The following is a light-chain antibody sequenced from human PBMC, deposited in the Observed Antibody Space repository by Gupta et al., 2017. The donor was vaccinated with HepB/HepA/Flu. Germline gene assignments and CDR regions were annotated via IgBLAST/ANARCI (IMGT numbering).Light chain of an antibody. CDR2: YDN. Sequence: SYVLTQPPSVSVAPGMTARISCGGNNIGTKGVHWYQQKPGQAPMLVMYYDNDRPPGIPERLSGSSSGNTATLTISRVEAGDEADYVCQVWDSNSDHRVFGGGTKLTVL. J-gene: IGLJ3*02. V-gene: IGLV3-21*04. CDR3: QVWDSNSDHRV. CDR1: NIGTKG.